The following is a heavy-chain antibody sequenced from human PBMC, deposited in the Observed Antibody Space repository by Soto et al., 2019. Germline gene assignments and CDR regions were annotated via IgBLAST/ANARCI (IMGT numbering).Heavy chain of an antibody. Sequence: SETLSLTCTVSGGSISTYYWSWIRQPPGKGLEWIGYIYYSGSTNYNLSLMSRVTMSVDTSKNQFSLKLSSVTAADTAVYYCARTRGNYYGMDVWGQGTTVTVSS. V-gene: IGHV4-59*01. CDR2: IYYSGST. D-gene: IGHD1-1*01. CDR3: ARTRGNYYGMDV. J-gene: IGHJ6*02. CDR1: GGSISTYY.